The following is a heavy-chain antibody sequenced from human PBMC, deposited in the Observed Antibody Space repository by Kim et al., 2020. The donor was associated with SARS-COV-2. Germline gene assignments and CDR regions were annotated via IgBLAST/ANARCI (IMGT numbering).Heavy chain of an antibody. CDR3: TSGLGRTVFDY. D-gene: IGHD2-21*01. Sequence: DYAAPVKGRFTISRDDAKNTMYLQMNSLRSEDTAVYYCTSGLGRTVFDYWGQGTLVTVSS. V-gene: IGHV3-15*01. J-gene: IGHJ4*02.